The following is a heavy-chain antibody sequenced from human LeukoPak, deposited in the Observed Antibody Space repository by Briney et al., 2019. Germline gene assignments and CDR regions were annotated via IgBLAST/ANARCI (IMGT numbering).Heavy chain of an antibody. CDR2: IIPIFGTA. D-gene: IGHD6-19*01. CDR1: GGTFSSYA. CDR3: ARSPDYYYYYGMDV. Sequence: SVKVSCKASGGTFSSYAISWVRQAPGQGLEWMGGIIPIFGTANYAQKFQGRVTITADKSMSTAYMELSSLRSEDTAVYYCARSPDYYYYYGMDVWGKGTTVTVSS. V-gene: IGHV1-69*06. J-gene: IGHJ6*04.